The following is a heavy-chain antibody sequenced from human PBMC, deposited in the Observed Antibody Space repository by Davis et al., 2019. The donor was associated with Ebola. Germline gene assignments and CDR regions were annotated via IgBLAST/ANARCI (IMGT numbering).Heavy chain of an antibody. CDR1: GGTFSSYT. CDR2: IIPILGIA. Sequence: SVKVSCKASGGTFSSYTISWVRQAPGQGLEWMGRIIPILGIANSAQKFQGRVKITADKSTSTAYMELSSLRSEDTAVYYCAREGSEMAIADNWFDPWGQGTLVTVSS. V-gene: IGHV1-69*04. D-gene: IGHD5-24*01. CDR3: AREGSEMAIADNWFDP. J-gene: IGHJ5*02.